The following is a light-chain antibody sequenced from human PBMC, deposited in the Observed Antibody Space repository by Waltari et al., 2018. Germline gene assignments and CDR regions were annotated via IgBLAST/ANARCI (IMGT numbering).Light chain of an antibody. J-gene: IGLJ1*01. CDR1: SSDVGGYDF. CDR3: TSYTTSSTFGV. Sequence: QSALTQPASVSASPGQSITISCTGTSSDVGGYDFVSWYQQLPGKAPKLMIYDVNKRPSGVSNRFSGSKSGNTASLTISGLRAEDEADYYCTSYTTSSTFGVFGTGTKVTVL. V-gene: IGLV2-14*01. CDR2: DVN.